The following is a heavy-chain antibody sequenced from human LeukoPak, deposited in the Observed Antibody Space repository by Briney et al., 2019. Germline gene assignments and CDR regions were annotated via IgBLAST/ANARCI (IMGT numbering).Heavy chain of an antibody. CDR1: GGTFSRYA. CDR2: IIPIFGTA. CDR3: ARSRGSCYSCGDY. V-gene: IGHV1-69*01. Sequence: SVKVSCKASGGTFSRYAINWVRQAPGQGLEWMGGIIPIFGTANYAQKFQGRVTITADESTSTAYMGLSSLRSEDTAVYYCARSRGSCYSCGDYWGQGTLVTVSS. D-gene: IGHD2-15*01. J-gene: IGHJ4*02.